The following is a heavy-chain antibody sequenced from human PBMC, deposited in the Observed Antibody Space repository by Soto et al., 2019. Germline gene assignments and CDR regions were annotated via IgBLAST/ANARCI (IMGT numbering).Heavy chain of an antibody. V-gene: IGHV1-8*01. J-gene: IGHJ6*03. CDR2: MNPNSGNT. Sequence: QVQLVQSGAEVKKPGAPVKVSCKASGYTFTSYDINWVRQATGQGLERMGWMNPNSGNTGYAQKFQGRVTMTRNTSISTAYMELSSLRSEDTAVYYCARTGTAGGLRSSGWYRGLKHYMDVWGKGTTVTVSS. CDR3: ARTGTAGGLRSSGWYRGLKHYMDV. D-gene: IGHD6-19*01. CDR1: GYTFTSYD.